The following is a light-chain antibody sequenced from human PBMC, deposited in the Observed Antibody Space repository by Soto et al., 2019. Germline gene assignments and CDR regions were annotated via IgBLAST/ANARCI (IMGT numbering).Light chain of an antibody. CDR3: SSYTRSSALVL. CDR1: SSDVGGYNY. CDR2: EVS. J-gene: IGLJ2*01. V-gene: IGLV2-14*01. Sequence: QSALTQPASVSGSPGQSITISCTGTSSDVGGYNYVSWYQQHPGKAPKLMIYEVSNRPSGVSSRFSGSKSGNTASQTISGLQAEGDADYYCSSYTRSSALVLFGGGTKLTVL.